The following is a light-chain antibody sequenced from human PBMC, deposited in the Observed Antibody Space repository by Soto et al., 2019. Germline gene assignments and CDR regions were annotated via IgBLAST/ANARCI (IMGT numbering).Light chain of an antibody. V-gene: IGLV2-8*01. CDR2: EVS. J-gene: IGLJ3*02. CDR3: TSYAGNSWV. Sequence: QSVLTQPPSASGSPGQSVTISCTGTSSDVGGYNDVSWYQHHPGQAPKLMIYEVSTRPSGVPDRFSGSKSGNTASLTVSGLQADDEADYYCTSYAGNSWVFGGGTKLTVL. CDR1: SSDVGGYND.